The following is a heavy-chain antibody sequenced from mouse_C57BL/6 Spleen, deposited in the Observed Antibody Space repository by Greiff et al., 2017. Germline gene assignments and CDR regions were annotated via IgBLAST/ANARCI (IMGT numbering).Heavy chain of an antibody. Sequence: VQLQESGAELARPGASVKLSCKASGYTFTSYGISWVKQRTGQGLEWIGEIYPRSGNTYYNEKFKGKATLTADKSSSTAYMELRSLTSEDSAVYFCARGGYDGYPYFDYWGQGTTLTVSS. V-gene: IGHV1-81*01. J-gene: IGHJ2*01. CDR1: GYTFTSYG. CDR3: ARGGYDGYPYFDY. CDR2: IYPRSGNT. D-gene: IGHD2-3*01.